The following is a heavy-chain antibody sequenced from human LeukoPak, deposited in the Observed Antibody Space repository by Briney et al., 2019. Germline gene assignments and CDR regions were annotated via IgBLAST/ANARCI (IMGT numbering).Heavy chain of an antibody. CDR1: GFTFSDYW. D-gene: IGHD6-19*01. Sequence: GGSLRLSCVASGFTFSDYWMHWVRQAPGKGLVWVSRIKTDGRSTNYADSVKGRFTISRDNAKNTRYLQMNSLRAEDTAVYYCARGRIGGWTDYWGQGTLVTVSS. CDR2: IKTDGRST. J-gene: IGHJ4*02. CDR3: ARGRIGGWTDY. V-gene: IGHV3-74*01.